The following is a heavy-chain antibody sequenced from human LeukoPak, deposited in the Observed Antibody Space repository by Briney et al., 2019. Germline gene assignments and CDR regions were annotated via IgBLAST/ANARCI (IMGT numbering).Heavy chain of an antibody. CDR3: ARYYSGWYYFDY. CDR1: GGTFSSYA. CDR2: IIPIFGTS. J-gene: IGHJ4*02. Sequence: SVKVSCKSSGGTFSSYAISLMRQAPGQGLEWMGGIIPIFGTSNYAQKFQGRVTITADESTSTAYMELSSLRSEDTAVYYCARYYSGWYYFDYWGQGTLVTVSS. D-gene: IGHD6-19*01. V-gene: IGHV1-69*13.